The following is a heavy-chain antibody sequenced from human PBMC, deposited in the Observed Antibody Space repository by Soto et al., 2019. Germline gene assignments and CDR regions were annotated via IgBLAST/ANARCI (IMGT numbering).Heavy chain of an antibody. Sequence: DVQLLESGGGLVQPGGSLRLSCAASGFTFRSYAMSWVRPAPGKGLEWVSAISGSGGSTYYADSVKGRFTLPRENSKTTLNRHVNCLSAGETAVYYCARVNRFGSGRYYEEYSDSGMDVWGPGTTVTVSS. CDR3: ARVNRFGSGRYYEEYSDSGMDV. CDR1: GFTFRSYA. CDR2: ISGSGGST. D-gene: IGHD3-10*01. J-gene: IGHJ6*02. V-gene: IGHV3-23*01.